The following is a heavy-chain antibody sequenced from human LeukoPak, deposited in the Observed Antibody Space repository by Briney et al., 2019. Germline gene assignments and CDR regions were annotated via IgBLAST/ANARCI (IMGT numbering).Heavy chain of an antibody. CDR1: GGSISSSSYY. D-gene: IGHD5-18*01. Sequence: SETLSLTCTVSGGSISSSSYYWGWIRQPPGKGLEWIGSIYYSGSTYYNPSLKSRVTISVDTSKNQFSLKLSSVTAADTAVYYCARHERGGSYALFDYWGQGTLVTVSS. J-gene: IGHJ4*02. CDR2: IYYSGST. V-gene: IGHV4-39*01. CDR3: ARHERGGSYALFDY.